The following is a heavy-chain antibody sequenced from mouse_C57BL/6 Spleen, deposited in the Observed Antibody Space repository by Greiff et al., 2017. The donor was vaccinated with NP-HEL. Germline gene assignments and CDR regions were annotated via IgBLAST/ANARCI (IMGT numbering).Heavy chain of an antibody. CDR2: INPYNGGT. J-gene: IGHJ1*03. V-gene: IGHV1-19*01. Sequence: VQLQQSGPVLVKPGASVKMSCKASGYTFTDYYMNWVKQSHGKSLEWIGVINPYNGGTSYNQKFKGKATLTVDKSSSTAYMELNSLTSEDSAVYCCARSGGTTVVPWYFDVWGTGTTVTVSS. CDR1: GYTFTDYY. D-gene: IGHD1-1*01. CDR3: ARSGGTTVVPWYFDV.